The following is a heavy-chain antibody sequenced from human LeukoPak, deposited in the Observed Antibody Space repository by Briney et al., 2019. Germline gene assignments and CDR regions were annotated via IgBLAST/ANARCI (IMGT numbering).Heavy chain of an antibody. J-gene: IGHJ4*02. CDR3: ARGGGSYYFDY. D-gene: IGHD1-26*01. Sequence: ASVKVSCKASGGTFSSYAISWVRQAPGQGLEWMGWINPNSGGTNYAQKFQGRVTMTRDTSISTAYMELSRLRSDDTAVYYCARGGGSYYFDYWGQGTLVTVSS. CDR2: INPNSGGT. CDR1: GGTFSSYA. V-gene: IGHV1-2*02.